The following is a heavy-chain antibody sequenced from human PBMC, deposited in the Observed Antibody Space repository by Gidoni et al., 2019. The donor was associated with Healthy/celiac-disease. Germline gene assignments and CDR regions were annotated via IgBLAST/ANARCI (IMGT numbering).Heavy chain of an antibody. V-gene: IGHV3-33*01. CDR1: GFTFSSYG. CDR3: ARDGSTGTAAARPRKHWAYYFDY. J-gene: IGHJ4*02. CDR2: IWYDGSNK. D-gene: IGHD6-6*01. Sequence: QVQLVESGGGVVQPGRSLRLSCAASGFTFSSYGIHWVRQAPGKGLEWVAVIWYDGSNKYYADSVKGRFTISRDNSKNTLYLQMNSLRAEDTAVYYCARDGSTGTAAARPRKHWAYYFDYWGQGTLVTVSS.